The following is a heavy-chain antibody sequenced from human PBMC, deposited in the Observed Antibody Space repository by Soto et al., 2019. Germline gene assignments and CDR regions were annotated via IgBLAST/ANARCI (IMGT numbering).Heavy chain of an antibody. V-gene: IGHV4-39*07. Sequence: PSETLSLTCTVSGGSISSRGYYWGWIRQPPGKGLEWIGTIYYSGSTYYNPSLKSRVTISVDTSKNQFSLKLNSMTAADTAVYYCASRHSSPYFDYWGQGTLVTVSS. J-gene: IGHJ4*02. CDR1: GGSISSRGYY. CDR2: IYYSGST. CDR3: ASRHSSPYFDY. D-gene: IGHD6-13*01.